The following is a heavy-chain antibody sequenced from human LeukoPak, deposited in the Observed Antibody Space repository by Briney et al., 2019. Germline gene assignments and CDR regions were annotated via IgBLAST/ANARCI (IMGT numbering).Heavy chain of an antibody. D-gene: IGHD6-6*01. J-gene: IGHJ6*02. V-gene: IGHV3-11*01. CDR1: GFTFSDYY. CDR3: ARDQVAARRFYYYGMDV. Sequence: TGGSLRLSYAASGFTFSDYYMSWIRQAPGKGLEWVSYISSSGSTIYYADSVKGRFTISRDNAKNSLYLQMNSLRAEDTAVYYCARDQVAARRFYYYGMDVWGQGTTVTVSS. CDR2: ISSSGSTI.